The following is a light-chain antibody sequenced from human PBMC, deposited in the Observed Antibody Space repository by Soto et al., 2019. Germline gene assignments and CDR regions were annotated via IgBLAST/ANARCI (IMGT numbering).Light chain of an antibody. CDR3: QQYNSYST. CDR2: DAS. V-gene: IGKV1-5*01. J-gene: IGKJ1*01. Sequence: IHMTQSPSTMCASVGDRVTISCRASQSISSWLAWYQQKPGKAPKLLIYDASSLESGVPSSFSSSGSGTEFTLTISSLQPDDFATYYCQQYNSYSTFGQGTKVDIK. CDR1: QSISSW.